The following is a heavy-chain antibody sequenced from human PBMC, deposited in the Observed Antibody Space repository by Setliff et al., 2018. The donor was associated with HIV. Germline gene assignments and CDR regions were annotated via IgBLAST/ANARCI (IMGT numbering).Heavy chain of an antibody. CDR3: ARRRTDSVSWYDSEFDP. CDR2: INPNSGGT. V-gene: IGHV1-2*06. CDR1: GYTFTGYY. D-gene: IGHD6-13*01. J-gene: IGHJ5*02. Sequence: ASVKVSCKASGYTFTGYYIHWVRQAPGQGLGWMGRINPNSGGTNYAQKFQGRVTMTRDTSISTAYMELSSLRSDDTAVYYCARRRTDSVSWYDSEFDPWGQGTLVTVSS.